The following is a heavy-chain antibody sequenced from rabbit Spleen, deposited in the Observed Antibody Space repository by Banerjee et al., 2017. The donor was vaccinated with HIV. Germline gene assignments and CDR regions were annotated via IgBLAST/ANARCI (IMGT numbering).Heavy chain of an antibody. J-gene: IGHJ4*01. Sequence: QEQLEESGGGLVKPEGSLTLTCKASGIDFSSYYYMCWVRQAPGKGLEWIGCIYSGGSGSTYYASWAKGRFTISKTSSTTVTLQMTSLTAADTATYFCVRKGYWSSGWSNLNLWGPGTLVT. CDR2: IYSGGSGST. D-gene: IGHD4-1*01. CDR1: GIDFSSYYY. V-gene: IGHV1S45*01. CDR3: VRKGYWSSGWSNLNL.